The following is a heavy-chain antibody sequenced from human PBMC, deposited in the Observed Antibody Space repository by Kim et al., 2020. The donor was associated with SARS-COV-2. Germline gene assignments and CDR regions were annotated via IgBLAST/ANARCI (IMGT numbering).Heavy chain of an antibody. J-gene: IGHJ5*02. CDR2: INHSGST. V-gene: IGHV4-34*01. D-gene: IGHD4-17*01. CDR3: ARGDTVTGWFDP. CDR1: GGSFSGYY. Sequence: SESLSLTCAVYGGSFSGYYWSWIRQPPGKGLEWIGEINHSGSTNYNPSLKSRVTISVDTSQNQFSLKLSSVTAADTAVYYCARGDTVTGWFDPWGQGTLVTVSS.